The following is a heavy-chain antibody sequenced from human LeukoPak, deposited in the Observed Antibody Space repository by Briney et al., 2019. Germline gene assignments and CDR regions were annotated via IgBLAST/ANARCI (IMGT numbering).Heavy chain of an antibody. J-gene: IGHJ5*02. D-gene: IGHD3-22*01. CDR2: ISGSGGST. V-gene: IGHV3-23*01. CDR1: GFTFSSYA. Sequence: GGSLRLSCAASGFTFSSYAMSWVRQAPGKGLEWVSAISGSGGSTYYADSVKGRFTISRDNSKNTLYLQMSSLRAEDTAVYYCAKKNCYDSSVWFDPWGQGTLVTVSS. CDR3: AKKNCYDSSVWFDP.